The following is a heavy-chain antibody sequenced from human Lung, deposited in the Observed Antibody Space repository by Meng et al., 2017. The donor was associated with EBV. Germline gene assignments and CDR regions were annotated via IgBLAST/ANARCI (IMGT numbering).Heavy chain of an antibody. D-gene: IGHD2-2*01. V-gene: IGHV1-2*06. J-gene: IGHJ5*01. CDR3: ARDLYCSTTSCYSNWFDS. CDR1: GYTFIGYF. Sequence: QVQLVQSGAEVKKPXXSVKVXCKASGYTFIGYFIHWVRQAPGQGLEWMGRISPDSGDTTYGQKFQGRVTMTRDTSISTAYMQLSRLTSDDTAVYYCARDLYCSTTSCYSNWFDSWGRGTLVTVSS. CDR2: ISPDSGDT.